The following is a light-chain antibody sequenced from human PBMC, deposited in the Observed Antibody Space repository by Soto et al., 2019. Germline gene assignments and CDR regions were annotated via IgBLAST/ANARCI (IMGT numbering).Light chain of an antibody. CDR3: QQYYSTPRT. Sequence: DIVMTQSPDSLAVSLGERATINCKSSQSVLYSSNNKNYLAWYQQKQGQPPKLLIYWASTRASAVPARFSGSGSGTDFTLTILSLQAEDVAVYYCQQYYSTPRTFVQGTNVDTK. V-gene: IGKV4-1*01. J-gene: IGKJ1*01. CDR2: WAS. CDR1: QSVLYSSNNKNY.